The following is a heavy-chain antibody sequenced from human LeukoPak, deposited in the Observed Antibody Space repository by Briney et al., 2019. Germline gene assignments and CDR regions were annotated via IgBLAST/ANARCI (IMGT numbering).Heavy chain of an antibody. CDR1: GVTFSSSW. CDR3: ARSRGLDY. J-gene: IGHJ4*02. CDR2: IKQDGSEK. Sequence: PGWSLRLSCAASGVTFSSSWMSWVRQAPGKGLEWVASIKQDGSEKYYVDFVKGRFSISRDNAKNSLYLQMNSLRGEDTGVYYCARSRGLDYWGQGTLVSVSS. D-gene: IGHD3-16*01. V-gene: IGHV3-7*04.